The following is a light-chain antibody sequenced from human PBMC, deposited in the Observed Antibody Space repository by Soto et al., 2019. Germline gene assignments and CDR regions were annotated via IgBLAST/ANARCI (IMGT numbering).Light chain of an antibody. CDR3: QKYNGAPLT. CDR2: DAS. CDR1: QGINIY. J-gene: IGKJ4*01. V-gene: IGKV1-27*01. Sequence: DIQMTQSPPSLSASVGDRVTITCRASQGINIYLAWYKQKAGKVPKLLIYDASTLQSGVPSRFSGSGSGTDFTLTISGLQPEDVATYYCQKYNGAPLTFGGGTKVEIK.